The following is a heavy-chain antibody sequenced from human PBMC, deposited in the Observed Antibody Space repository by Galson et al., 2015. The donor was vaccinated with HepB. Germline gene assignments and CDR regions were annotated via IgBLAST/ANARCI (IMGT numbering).Heavy chain of an antibody. CDR3: AKDTVIRSSGWYGNYSMDV. CDR1: GFTFDDYA. D-gene: IGHD6-19*01. CDR2: ISWNSGSI. J-gene: IGHJ6*02. V-gene: IGHV3-9*01. Sequence: SLRLSCAASGFTFDDYAMHWVRQAPGKGLEWVSGISWNSGSIGYADSVKGRFTISRDNAKNPLYLQMNSLRAEDTALYYCAKDTVIRSSGWYGNYSMDVWGQGTTVTVSS.